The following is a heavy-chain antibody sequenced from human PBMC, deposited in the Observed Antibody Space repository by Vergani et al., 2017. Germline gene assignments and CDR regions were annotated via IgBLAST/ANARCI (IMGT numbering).Heavy chain of an antibody. Sequence: QVQLVESGGGVVQPGRSLRLSCAASGFTFSSYAMHWVRQAPGKGLEWVAVISYDGSNKYYADSVKGRFTISRDNSKNTLYLQMNSLRAEDTAVYYCARAMVVTAMISRGGYFQHWGQGTLVTVSS. V-gene: IGHV3-30-3*01. CDR1: GFTFSSYA. CDR3: ARAMVVTAMISRGGYFQH. CDR2: ISYDGSNK. D-gene: IGHD2-21*02. J-gene: IGHJ1*01.